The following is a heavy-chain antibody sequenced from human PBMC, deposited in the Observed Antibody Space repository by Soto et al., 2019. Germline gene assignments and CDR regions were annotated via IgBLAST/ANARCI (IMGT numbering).Heavy chain of an antibody. CDR3: ARCPGVAAAGPPFDP. Sequence: VGSLRLSCAASGFTFSDYGRHWVRQAPGKGLDWVAVISYDGSNKYYADSVKGRFTISRDNSKNTLYLQMNSLRAEDTAVYYCARCPGVAAAGPPFDPWGQGTLVTVSS. D-gene: IGHD6-13*01. V-gene: IGHV3-30*03. CDR1: GFTFSDYG. J-gene: IGHJ5*02. CDR2: ISYDGSNK.